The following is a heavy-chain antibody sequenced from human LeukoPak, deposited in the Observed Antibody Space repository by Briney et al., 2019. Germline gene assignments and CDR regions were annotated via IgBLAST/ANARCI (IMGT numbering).Heavy chain of an antibody. V-gene: IGHV4-59*01. J-gene: IGHJ4*02. CDR1: GGSFSGYY. CDR2: IYYSGST. D-gene: IGHD3-22*01. Sequence: SETLSLTCAVYGGSFSGYYWSWIRQPPGKGLEGIGYIYYSGSTNYNPSLKSRVTISVDTSKNQFSLKLSSVTAADTAVYYCARGVYEGYDSSGYYYNYWGQGTLVTVSS. CDR3: ARGVYEGYDSSGYYYNY.